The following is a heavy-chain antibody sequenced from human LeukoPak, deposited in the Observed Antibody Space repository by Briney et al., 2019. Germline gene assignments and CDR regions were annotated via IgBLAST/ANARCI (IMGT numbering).Heavy chain of an antibody. Sequence: SETLSLTCTVSGGSISSYYWSWIRQPPGKGLEWIGYIYFSGSTNYNPSLKSRVTISVDTSKNQFPLKLSSVTAADTAVYYCARHLGYCSSGSCYSWFAPWGQGTLVTVSS. J-gene: IGHJ5*02. CDR1: GGSISSYY. V-gene: IGHV4-59*08. CDR3: ARHLGYCSSGSCYSWFAP. CDR2: IYFSGST. D-gene: IGHD2-15*01.